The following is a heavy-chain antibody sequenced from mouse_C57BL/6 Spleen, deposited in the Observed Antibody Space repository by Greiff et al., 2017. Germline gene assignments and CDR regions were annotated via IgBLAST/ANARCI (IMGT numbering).Heavy chain of an antibody. J-gene: IGHJ1*03. CDR1: GYTFTDYN. V-gene: IGHV1-18*01. Sequence: VHVKQSGPELVKPGASVKIPCKASGYTFTDYNMDWVKQSHGKSLEWIGDINPNNGGTIYNQKFKGKATLTVEKSSSTAYMELRSLTSEDTAVYYCARLLPLRGYFDVWGTGTTVTVSS. CDR3: ARLLPLRGYFDV. D-gene: IGHD1-1*01. CDR2: INPNNGGT.